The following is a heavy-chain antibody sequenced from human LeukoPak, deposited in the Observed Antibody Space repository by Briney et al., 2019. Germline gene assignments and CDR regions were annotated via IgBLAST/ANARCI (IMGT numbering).Heavy chain of an antibody. Sequence: ASVKVSCKASGYTFTSYGISWVRQAPGQGLEWMGWISTYNGNTNYAQKLQGRVTMTTDTSTSTAYMELRSLRSDDTAVYYCARSCSSTSCYPYYDILTGYYMSMGTLDYWGQGTLVTVSS. V-gene: IGHV1-18*01. CDR1: GYTFTSYG. CDR3: ARSCSSTSCYPYYDILTGYYMSMGTLDY. J-gene: IGHJ4*02. CDR2: ISTYNGNT. D-gene: IGHD3-9*01.